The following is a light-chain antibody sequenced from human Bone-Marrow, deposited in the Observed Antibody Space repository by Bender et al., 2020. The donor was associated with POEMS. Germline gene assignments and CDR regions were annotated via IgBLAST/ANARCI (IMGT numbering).Light chain of an antibody. J-gene: IGLJ2*01. V-gene: IGLV2-11*01. CDR3: SSYAGNNIVI. Sequence: QSALTQPRSVSGSPGQSVTISCTGTSSDVGRFNFVSWFQWHPGRVPKVMIYDVSERPSGVPDRFSGSKSDNTASLTISGLQAEDEADYYCSSYAGNNIVIFGGGTKLTVL. CDR2: DVS. CDR1: SSDVGRFNF.